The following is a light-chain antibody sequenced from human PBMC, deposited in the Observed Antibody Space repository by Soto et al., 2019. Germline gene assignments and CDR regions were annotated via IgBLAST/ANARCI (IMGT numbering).Light chain of an antibody. CDR2: DAS. Sequence: DIQMTQSPSTLSASVGDRVTITCRASQSISSWLAWYQQKPGKAPKLLIYDASSLESGGPSRFSGSGSGTEFTLTIRSRQPDDFATYYCQQYNSYSWTFGQGTKVEI. J-gene: IGKJ1*01. V-gene: IGKV1-5*01. CDR3: QQYNSYSWT. CDR1: QSISSW.